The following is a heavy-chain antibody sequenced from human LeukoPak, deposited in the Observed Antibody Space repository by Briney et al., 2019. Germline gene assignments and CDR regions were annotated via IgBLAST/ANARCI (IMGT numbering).Heavy chain of an antibody. Sequence: PSETLSLTCTVSGGSISSSRYYWGWIRQPPGKGLEWIGSIYYSGSTYYNPSLKSRVTISVDTSKNQFSLKLSSVTAADTAVYYCARMGRGKYQLPPGPFDYWGQGTLVTVSS. D-gene: IGHD2-2*01. V-gene: IGHV4-39*01. J-gene: IGHJ4*02. CDR3: ARMGRGKYQLPPGPFDY. CDR1: GGSISSSRYY. CDR2: IYYSGST.